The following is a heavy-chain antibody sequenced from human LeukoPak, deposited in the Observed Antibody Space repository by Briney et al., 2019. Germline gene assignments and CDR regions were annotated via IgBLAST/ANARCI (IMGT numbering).Heavy chain of an antibody. J-gene: IGHJ5*02. CDR3: AKDWTPHNRVYDCLDA. CDR1: GFAFGVHA. V-gene: IGHV3-23*01. CDR2: IGSGADL. D-gene: IGHD3-16*01. Sequence: GGSLRLSCVGSGFAFGVHAMNWVRQAPGKGPEWVATIGSGADLFYAESVKGRFTISRDDPRNTVWLQMNSLRAEDTALYYCAKDWTPHNRVYDCLDAWGQGTQVTVSS.